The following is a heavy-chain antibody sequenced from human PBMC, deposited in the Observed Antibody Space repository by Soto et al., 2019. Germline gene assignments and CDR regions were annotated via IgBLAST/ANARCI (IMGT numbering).Heavy chain of an antibody. Sequence: QVQLVQSGAEVKKPGASVKVSCKASGYTFTSYGISWVRQAPGQGLEWMGWISAYNGNTNYAQKPHDRATMFSYIFSNTAYIKLRILRSYDTVVYHCARALAAAGPFDYWGQGTLVTVSS. CDR2: ISAYNGNT. V-gene: IGHV1-18*01. J-gene: IGHJ4*02. CDR1: GYTFTSYG. CDR3: ARALAAAGPFDY. D-gene: IGHD6-13*01.